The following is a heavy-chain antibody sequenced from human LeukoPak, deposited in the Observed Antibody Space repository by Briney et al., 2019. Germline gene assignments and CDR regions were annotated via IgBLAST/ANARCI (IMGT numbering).Heavy chain of an antibody. J-gene: IGHJ4*02. D-gene: IGHD1-26*01. CDR3: ARDGPGSYSYY. CDR1: GYTFTSYG. V-gene: IGHV1-18*01. CDR2: ISPYSGNT. Sequence: ASVKVSCKTSGYTFTSYGLSWVRQAPAQGLEWMGWISPYSGNTNYAQKFQGRVTMTTDTSTSTAYMELRSLRSDDTAVYYCARDGPGSYSYYWGQGTLVTVSS.